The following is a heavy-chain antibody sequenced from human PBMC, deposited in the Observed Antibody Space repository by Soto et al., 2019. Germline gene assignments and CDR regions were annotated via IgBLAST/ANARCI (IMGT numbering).Heavy chain of an antibody. CDR3: AHRRTGMDV. V-gene: IGHV2-5*02. CDR2: IYWDDDK. Sequence: SGPTLGNPTQTLTLTCTFSGFSLSTRGVSVGWVRQPPGKALEWLAVIYWDDDKRYSPSLKNRLTITKDTSRNQVVLSMTNMDPVDTATYYCAHRRTGMDVWGQGTTVTVSS. CDR1: GFSLSTRGVS. J-gene: IGHJ6*02.